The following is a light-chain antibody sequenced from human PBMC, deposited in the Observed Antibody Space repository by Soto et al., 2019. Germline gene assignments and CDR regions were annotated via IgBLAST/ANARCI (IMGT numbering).Light chain of an antibody. CDR1: QSLSSNY. CDR2: GAS. CDR3: QQYGSSRRT. J-gene: IGKJ1*01. V-gene: IGKV3-20*01. Sequence: EIVLTQSPDTLSLSPGERATLSCRTSQSLSSNYLAWYQQRPGQAPRLLIYGASSRATGIPDRFSGSGSGTDFTLSISRLEPEDLAVYFCQQYGSSRRTFGQGTKVDIK.